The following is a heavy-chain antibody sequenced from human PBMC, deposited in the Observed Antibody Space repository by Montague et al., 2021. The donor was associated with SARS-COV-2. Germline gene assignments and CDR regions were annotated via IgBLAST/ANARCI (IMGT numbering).Heavy chain of an antibody. CDR3: ARMTVAGIPFDY. D-gene: IGHD6-19*01. CDR1: GFSLSTSGMC. J-gene: IGHJ4*02. Sequence: PALVKPTQTLTLTCTFSGFSLSTSGMCVSWIRQPPGKALEWLAXXXWXXXKYXSTSLKTRLTISKDTSKNPVVLTMTNMDPVDTATYYCARMTVAGIPFDYWGQGTLVTVSS. V-gene: IGHV2-70*01. CDR2: XXWXXXK.